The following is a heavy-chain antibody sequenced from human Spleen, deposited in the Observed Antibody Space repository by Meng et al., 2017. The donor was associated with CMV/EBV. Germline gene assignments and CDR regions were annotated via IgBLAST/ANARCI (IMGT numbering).Heavy chain of an antibody. Sequence: FTDYYIHWVRQAPGQGLEWMGWINPNSGGTNYAQKFQGRVTMTRDTSIRTAYMELSRLRSDDTAVYYCAMPYYAFWSGPLEGAWFDPWGQGTLVTVSS. CDR3: AMPYYAFWSGPLEGAWFDP. D-gene: IGHD3-3*01. J-gene: IGHJ5*02. CDR1: FTDYY. V-gene: IGHV1-2*02. CDR2: INPNSGGT.